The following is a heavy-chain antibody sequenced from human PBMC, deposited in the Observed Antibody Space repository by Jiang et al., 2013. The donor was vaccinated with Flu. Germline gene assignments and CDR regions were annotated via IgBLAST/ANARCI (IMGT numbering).Heavy chain of an antibody. D-gene: IGHD6-13*01. CDR2: IIPIFGTA. CDR3: ARVAAPIAAAGYNDAFDI. CDR1: GGTFSSYA. V-gene: IGHV1-69*06. Sequence: GAEVKKPGSSVKVSCKASGGTFSSYAISWVRQAPGQGLEWMGGIIPIFGTANYAQKFQGRVTITADKSTSTAYMELSSLRSEDTAVYYCARVAAPIAAAGYNDAFDIWGQGTMVTVSS. J-gene: IGHJ3*02.